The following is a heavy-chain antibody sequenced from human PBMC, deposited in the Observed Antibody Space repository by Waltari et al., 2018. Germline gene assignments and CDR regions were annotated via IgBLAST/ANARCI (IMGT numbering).Heavy chain of an antibody. CDR2: IKSKTDGGTT. D-gene: IGHD6-13*01. CDR3: TATSGIPVGNPSYYYAMDV. Sequence: EAQLVESGGGLVKPGGSLRLSCAGSGLSFSDAWLSWVRQAPGKGLGWVGRIKSKTDGGTTDYATPVKGRISMSRDDSNNSVYLEMIRLKTEDSAIYYCTATSGIPVGNPSYYYAMDVWGQGTTVTVSS. J-gene: IGHJ6*02. V-gene: IGHV3-15*01. CDR1: GLSFSDAW.